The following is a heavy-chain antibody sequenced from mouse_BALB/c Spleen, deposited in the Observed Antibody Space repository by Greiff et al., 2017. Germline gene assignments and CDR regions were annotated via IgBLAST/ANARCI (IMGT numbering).Heavy chain of an antibody. V-gene: IGHV5-12-2*01. CDR2: ISNGGGST. Sequence: EVHLVESGGGLVQPGGSLKLSCAASGFTFSSYTMSWVRQTPEKRLEWVAYISNGGGSTYYPDTVKGRFTISRDNAKNTLYLQMSSLKSEDTAMYYCAKGGNSLFAYWGQGTLVTVSA. J-gene: IGHJ3*01. CDR3: AKGGNSLFAY. D-gene: IGHD2-1*01. CDR1: GFTFSSYT.